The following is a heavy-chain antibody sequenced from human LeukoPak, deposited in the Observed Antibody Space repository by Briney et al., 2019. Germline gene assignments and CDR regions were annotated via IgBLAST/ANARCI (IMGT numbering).Heavy chain of an antibody. J-gene: IGHJ3*02. CDR2: ISAYNGNT. V-gene: IGHV1-18*01. CDR1: GYTFTSYD. CDR3: ASNWGSDAFDI. Sequence: GASVKVSCKASGYTFTSYDINWVRQATGQGLEWMGWISAYNGNTNYAQKLQGRVTMTTDTSTSTAYMELRSLRSDDTAVYYCASNWGSDAFDIWGQGTMVTVSS. D-gene: IGHD7-27*01.